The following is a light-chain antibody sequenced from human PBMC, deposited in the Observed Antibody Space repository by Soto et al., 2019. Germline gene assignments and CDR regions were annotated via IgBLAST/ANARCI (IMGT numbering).Light chain of an antibody. CDR2: EVS. CDR3: CSYAGTYV. V-gene: IGLV2-23*02. CDR1: SSGVGSYNL. J-gene: IGLJ1*01. Sequence: QSVLARPASVSGSPGQSITISCTGTSSGVGSYNLVSWYQHHPGKAPKLMIFEVSKRPSGVSNRFSGSKSGNTASLTISGLQAEDEAEYYCCSYAGTYVFGTGTKVTVL.